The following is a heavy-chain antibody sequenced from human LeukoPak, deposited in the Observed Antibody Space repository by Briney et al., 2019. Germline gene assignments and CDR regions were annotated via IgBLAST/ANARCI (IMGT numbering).Heavy chain of an antibody. V-gene: IGHV3-11*01. D-gene: IGHD4-17*01. J-gene: IGHJ4*02. CDR3: ARDRDGDYVFDY. CDR1: GFTFSDYN. CDR2: ISRSGSTK. Sequence: KSGGSLRLSCAASGFTFSDYNMRWIRQAPGKGLEWVSSISRSGSTKYYAGSVKGRFTISRDNAKNSLYLQMDSLRAEDTAVYYCARDRDGDYVFDYWGQGTLVTVSS.